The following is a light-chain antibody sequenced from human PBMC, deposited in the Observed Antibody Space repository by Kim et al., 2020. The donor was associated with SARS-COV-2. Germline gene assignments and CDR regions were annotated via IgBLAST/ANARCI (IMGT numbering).Light chain of an antibody. V-gene: IGLV3-19*01. CDR1: SLSSHF. CDR2: GEN. J-gene: IGLJ7*01. Sequence: SSELTQDPAVSVALGQTVSITCQGDSLSSHFASWYQQKPEQAPVLVFYGENNRPSGIPDRFSGSNSGNTASLTITGAQAEDEADYYCYSRDSSDRAAFGGGTQLTVL. CDR3: YSRDSSDRAA.